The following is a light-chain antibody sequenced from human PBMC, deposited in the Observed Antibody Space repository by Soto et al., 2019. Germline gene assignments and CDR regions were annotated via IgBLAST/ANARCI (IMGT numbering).Light chain of an antibody. V-gene: IGLV2-14*03. CDR2: DVS. Sequence: QSALTQPASVSGSPGQSITISCTGTNSDVGGYDYVSWYQHHPGKAPKLIIYDVSDRPSGVSNRFSGSKSGNTASLTISGLQAEDEADYYCSSYTSSTTLGVLFGGGTKLTVL. CDR3: SSYTSSTTLGVL. CDR1: NSDVGGYDY. J-gene: IGLJ2*01.